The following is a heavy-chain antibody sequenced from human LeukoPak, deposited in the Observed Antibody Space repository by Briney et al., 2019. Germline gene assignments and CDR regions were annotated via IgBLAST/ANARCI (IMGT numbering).Heavy chain of an antibody. V-gene: IGHV4-59*01. Sequence: SETLSLTCTVSGGSISSYYWSWIRQPPGKGLEWIGYIYYSGSTNYNPSLKSRVTISVDTSKNQFSLKLSSVTAADTAVYYCARKPDYYDRSGYSEGGFDYWGQGTLVTVSS. CDR2: IYYSGST. CDR1: GGSISSYY. J-gene: IGHJ4*02. CDR3: ARKPDYYDRSGYSEGGFDY. D-gene: IGHD3-22*01.